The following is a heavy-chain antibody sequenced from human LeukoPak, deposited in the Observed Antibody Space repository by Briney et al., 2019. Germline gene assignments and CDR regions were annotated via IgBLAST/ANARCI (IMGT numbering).Heavy chain of an antibody. CDR3: ARDYIAYDPLDY. CDR1: GFTFSTYD. V-gene: IGHV3-21*01. CDR2: ISSRSSSI. D-gene: IGHD3-3*01. Sequence: GGSLRLSCAVSGFTFSTYDMNWVRQAPGKGLEWVSSISSRSSSIYYADSVKGRFTISRDNAKNSLYLQMNSLRAEDTAVYWCARDYIAYDPLDYWGQGTLVTVSS. J-gene: IGHJ4*02.